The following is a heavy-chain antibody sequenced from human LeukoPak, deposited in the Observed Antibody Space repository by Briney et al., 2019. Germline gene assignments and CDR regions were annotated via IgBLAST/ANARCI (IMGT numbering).Heavy chain of an antibody. CDR1: GFTFSGSA. D-gene: IGHD4-17*01. J-gene: IGHJ4*02. Sequence: GGSLRLSCAASGFTFSGSAMHWVCQASGKGLEWVGRIRSKANSYATAYAASVKGRFTISRDDSKNTAYLQMNSLKTEDTAVYYCTRQSYGDYVDFDYWGQGTLVTVSS. V-gene: IGHV3-73*01. CDR2: IRSKANSYAT. CDR3: TRQSYGDYVDFDY.